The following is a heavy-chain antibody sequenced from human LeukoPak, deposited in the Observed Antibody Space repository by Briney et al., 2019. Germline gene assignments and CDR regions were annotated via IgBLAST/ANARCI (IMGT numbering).Heavy chain of an antibody. CDR2: ISSDSGHI. D-gene: IGHD6-19*01. Sequence: GGSLRLSCATSGFTFSSYSMNWVRQAPGKGLEWVSSISSDSGHIYYADSVKGRFTISRDNAKNSLYLQMNSLRAEDTAVYYCARRGIYSSGWYFDYWGQGTLVTVSS. J-gene: IGHJ4*02. CDR3: ARRGIYSSGWYFDY. CDR1: GFTFSSYS. V-gene: IGHV3-21*01.